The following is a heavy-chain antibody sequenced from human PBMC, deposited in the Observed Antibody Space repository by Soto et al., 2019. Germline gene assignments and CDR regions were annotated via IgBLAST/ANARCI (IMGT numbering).Heavy chain of an antibody. CDR2: IGPESGAT. CDR1: GYTFTGHY. Sequence: ASVKVSCKSSGYTFTGHYIHWVRQAPQQGPEWMGEIGPESGATRYAEKFRGRVTMTMDTSITTVYMELRNLSPDDTAVYYCGRGRSGQIVIFYWGQGTPVTVSS. J-gene: IGHJ4*02. D-gene: IGHD1-26*01. V-gene: IGHV1-2*02. CDR3: GRGRSGQIVIFY.